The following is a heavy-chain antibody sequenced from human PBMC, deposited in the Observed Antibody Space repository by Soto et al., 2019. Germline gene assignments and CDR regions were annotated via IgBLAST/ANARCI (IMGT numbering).Heavy chain of an antibody. CDR1: GGSISSGNYY. Sequence: QVQLQESGPGLVKPSQTLSLTCTVSGGSISSGNYYWSWIRQPPGKGLEWIGFISYSGTTYYNASLWSRASISVDTSKSQFSLDLSSVTAADTAVYYCATMGTPVTGLYYFDYWGQGTLVTVSS. CDR2: ISYSGTT. V-gene: IGHV4-30-4*01. J-gene: IGHJ4*02. D-gene: IGHD4-17*01. CDR3: ATMGTPVTGLYYFDY.